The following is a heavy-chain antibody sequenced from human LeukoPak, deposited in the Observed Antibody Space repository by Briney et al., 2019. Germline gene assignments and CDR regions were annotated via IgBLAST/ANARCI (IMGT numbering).Heavy chain of an antibody. J-gene: IGHJ4*02. CDR3: ARWTGADFSGYYDY. CDR2: ISYNGNNR. V-gene: IGHV3-33*01. CDR1: GFTFSSHG. D-gene: IGHD3-22*01. Sequence: PGGSLRLSCAASGFTFSSHGMHWVRQAPGKGLECETFISYNGNNRYYADSVKGRFTISRDNSKNTLSLQMDSLRDEDSGVYYCARWTGADFSGYYDYWGQGTLVTVSS.